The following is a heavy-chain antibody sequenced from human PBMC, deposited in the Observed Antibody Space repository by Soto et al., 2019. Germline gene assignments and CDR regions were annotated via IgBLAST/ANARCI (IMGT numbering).Heavy chain of an antibody. V-gene: IGHV1-69*02. CDR3: ARGPLVVMNYFEA. D-gene: IGHD2-15*01. J-gene: IGHJ4*02. CDR1: GGTFRNYP. Sequence: QVQLVQSGAEVKKPGSSVKVSCKASGGTFRNYPINWVRQAPGQGLEWMGSIFPLTDIPDYAQNFQARLTISADQSTSTAYMELSSLTSDDTAMYFCARGPLVVMNYFEAWGQGTLVNVPS. CDR2: IFPLTDIP.